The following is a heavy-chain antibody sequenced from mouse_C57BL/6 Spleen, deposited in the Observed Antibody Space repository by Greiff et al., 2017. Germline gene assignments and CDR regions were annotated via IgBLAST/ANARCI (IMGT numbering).Heavy chain of an antibody. CDR1: GYSITSGYY. CDR2: ISYDGSN. Sequence: EVKVEESGPGLVKPSQSLSLTCSVTGYSITSGYYWNWIRQFPGNKLEWMGYISYDGSNNYNPSLKNRISITRDTSKNQFFLKLTSVTTEDTATYYCAREWLYGSSPFDYWGQGTTLTVSS. V-gene: IGHV3-6*01. J-gene: IGHJ2*01. CDR3: AREWLYGSSPFDY. D-gene: IGHD1-1*01.